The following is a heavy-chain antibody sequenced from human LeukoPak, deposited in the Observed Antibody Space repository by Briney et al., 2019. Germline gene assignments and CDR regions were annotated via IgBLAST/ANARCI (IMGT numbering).Heavy chain of an antibody. J-gene: IGHJ4*02. D-gene: IGHD2-15*01. V-gene: IGHV1-2*02. CDR1: GYTFTGYY. Sequence: ASVKVSCKASGYTFTGYYMHWVRQAPGQGLEWMGWINPNSGGTNYAQKFQGRVTMTRDTSISTAYMELSRLRSDDTAVYYCARDSTPITPGFDYWGQGTLVTVSS. CDR3: ARDSTPITPGFDY. CDR2: INPNSGGT.